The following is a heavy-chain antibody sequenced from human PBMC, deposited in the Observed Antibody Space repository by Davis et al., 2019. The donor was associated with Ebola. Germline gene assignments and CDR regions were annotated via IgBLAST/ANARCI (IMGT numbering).Heavy chain of an antibody. J-gene: IGHJ6*03. CDR3: TRASNKFYMDV. CDR2: ISTSGSTI. CDR1: GFTFSSYE. D-gene: IGHD2/OR15-2a*01. V-gene: IGHV3-48*03. Sequence: PGGSLRLSCVASGFTFSSYEINWVRQAPGKGLEWISYISTSGSTIYYADSVKGRFTLSRDNAKNSVSLQMNSLRADDTAIYYCTRASNKFYMDVWGKGTTVTVSS.